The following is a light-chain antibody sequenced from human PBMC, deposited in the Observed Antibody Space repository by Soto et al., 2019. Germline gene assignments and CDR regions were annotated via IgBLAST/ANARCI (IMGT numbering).Light chain of an antibody. CDR2: WAS. J-gene: IGKJ1*01. CDR3: QQYYSTPMT. Sequence: DNVMTQSPDSLAVSLGERATINCKSSQSVLYSSNNKNYLAWYQQKPGQPPKLLIYWASTRESGVPDRFSGSGSGTDFTLTISSLQVEDVAVYYCQQYYSTPMTSGQGTKLNIK. V-gene: IGKV4-1*01. CDR1: QSVLYSSNNKNY.